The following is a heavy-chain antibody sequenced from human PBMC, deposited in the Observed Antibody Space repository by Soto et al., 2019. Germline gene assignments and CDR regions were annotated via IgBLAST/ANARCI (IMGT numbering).Heavy chain of an antibody. D-gene: IGHD3-3*01. CDR1: GYTFTSYD. CDR3: ARAVDNGVHV. Sequence: ASVKVSCKASGYTFTSYDMNWVRQATGQGLEWMGWMSPNSGATGYAQKFQGRVTMTRDTSISTVYMELSNLRSEDTAIYYCARAVDNGVHVWRQASTVTVSS. V-gene: IGHV1-8*01. CDR2: MSPNSGAT. J-gene: IGHJ6*02.